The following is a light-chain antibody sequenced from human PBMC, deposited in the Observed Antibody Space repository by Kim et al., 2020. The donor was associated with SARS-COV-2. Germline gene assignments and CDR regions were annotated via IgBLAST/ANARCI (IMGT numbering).Light chain of an antibody. CDR1: SSDVGCYNL. J-gene: IGLJ2*01. Sequence: GQTMTITCTGTSSDVGCYNLVSRYQQNPGTAPRLMLYVVSKRPSGVSMRFSSSKSSNTTSLTISGLQAEDEADYYCCSYAGSSTLVFGGGTRLTVL. CDR2: VVS. V-gene: IGLV2-23*02. CDR3: CSYAGSSTLV.